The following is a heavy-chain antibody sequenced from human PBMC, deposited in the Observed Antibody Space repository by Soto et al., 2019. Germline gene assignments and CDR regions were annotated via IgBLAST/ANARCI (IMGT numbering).Heavy chain of an antibody. Sequence: QVQLQESGPGLVKPSQTLSLTCTVSGGSISSGDYYWSWIRQPPGKGLEWIGYIYYSGSTYYNPSLKRRVTISVDTSKNQFSLKLSSVTAADTAVYYCARGPTMTTVTPLLDYWGQGTLVTVSS. J-gene: IGHJ4*02. V-gene: IGHV4-30-4*01. CDR1: GGSISSGDYY. D-gene: IGHD4-17*01. CDR3: ARGPTMTTVTPLLDY. CDR2: IYYSGST.